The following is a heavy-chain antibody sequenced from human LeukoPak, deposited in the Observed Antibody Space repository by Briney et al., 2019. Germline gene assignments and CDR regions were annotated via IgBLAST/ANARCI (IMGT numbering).Heavy chain of an antibody. Sequence: GGSLRLSCAASGFIFSSYALSWGRQAPGKGLEWVSAISGSGSSTYYADSVKGRFTISRDSSKNTLYLQMNSLRAEDTAVYYCAKDGTLAGKFRAFDYWGQGVLVTVSS. D-gene: IGHD6-13*01. V-gene: IGHV3-23*01. J-gene: IGHJ4*02. CDR1: GFIFSSYA. CDR2: ISGSGSST. CDR3: AKDGTLAGKFRAFDY.